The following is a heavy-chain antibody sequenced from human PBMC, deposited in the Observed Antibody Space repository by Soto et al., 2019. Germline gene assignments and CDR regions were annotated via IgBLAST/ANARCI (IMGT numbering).Heavy chain of an antibody. CDR1: GDSVSSNSAT. D-gene: IGHD2-8*01. CDR3: ARNGATYFNY. CDR2: TYYRSKWYN. V-gene: IGHV6-1*01. Sequence: PSPTLSLTCAISGDSVSSNSATWNWIRQSPSRGLEWLGRTYYRSKWYNDYALSVKGRMTINPDTSKNQFSLQLNSVTPEDTAVYYFARNGATYFNYPGQGTLVTVYS. J-gene: IGHJ4*02.